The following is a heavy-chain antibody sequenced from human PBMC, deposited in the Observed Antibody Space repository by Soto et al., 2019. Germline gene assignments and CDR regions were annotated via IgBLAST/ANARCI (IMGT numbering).Heavy chain of an antibody. V-gene: IGHV4-31*03. CDR2: IYYSGST. Sequence: SETLSLTCTVSGCSISSGCYYWSWIRQHPGKGLEWIGYIYYSGSTYYNPSLKSRVTISVDASKNQFSLKLSSVTAADTAVYYCARAERGYSYGYLDYWGQGTLVTVSS. CDR1: GCSISSGCYY. CDR3: ARAERGYSYGYLDY. D-gene: IGHD5-18*01. J-gene: IGHJ4*02.